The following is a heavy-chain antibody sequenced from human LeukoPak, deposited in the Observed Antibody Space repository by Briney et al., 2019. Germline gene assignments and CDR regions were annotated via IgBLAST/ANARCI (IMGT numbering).Heavy chain of an antibody. Sequence: ASVKVSCKASGYTFTSYYMQWVRQAPGQGLGWMGIINPSGGSTSYAQKFQGRVTMTRDMSTSTVYMGLSSLRSEDTAVYYCARGGYYASSGYYYWGAFDIWGQGTMVTVSS. J-gene: IGHJ3*02. V-gene: IGHV1-46*01. D-gene: IGHD3-22*01. CDR2: INPSGGST. CDR3: ARGGYYASSGYYYWGAFDI. CDR1: GYTFTSYY.